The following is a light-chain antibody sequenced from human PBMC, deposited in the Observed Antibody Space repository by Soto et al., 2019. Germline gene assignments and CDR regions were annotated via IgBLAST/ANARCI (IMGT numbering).Light chain of an antibody. CDR2: AAS. V-gene: IGKV3-11*01. CDR1: QSVGSS. CDR3: QQGNTWPWT. J-gene: IGKJ1*01. Sequence: EIVLSQSPATLSLYKGERATLSCRASQSVGSSLAWYQQKLGQAPRLLIYAASDRATGIPGRFSGSGSGTDFTLIISSLEPEDFAFYYCQQGNTWPWTFCQVTKVDI.